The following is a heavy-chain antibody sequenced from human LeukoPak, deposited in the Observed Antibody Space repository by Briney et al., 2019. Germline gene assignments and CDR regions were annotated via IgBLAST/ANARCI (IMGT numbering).Heavy chain of an antibody. D-gene: IGHD6-13*01. J-gene: IGHJ1*01. CDR1: GFTFSSYA. CDR2: ISGSGATT. Sequence: PGGSLRLSCAASGFTFSSYAMSWVRQAPGKGLEWVSAISGSGATTYYADSVKGRFTISRDNSKNTLYLQMSSQRAEDTAVYYCAKCIASARPDYFHHWGQGTLVTVSS. CDR3: AKCIASARPDYFHH. V-gene: IGHV3-23*01.